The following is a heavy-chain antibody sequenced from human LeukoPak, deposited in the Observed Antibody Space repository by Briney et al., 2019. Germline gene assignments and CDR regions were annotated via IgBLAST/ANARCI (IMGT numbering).Heavy chain of an antibody. D-gene: IGHD2-15*01. J-gene: IGHJ4*02. CDR1: GFTFSSNY. Sequence: GGSLRLSCAASGFTFSSNYMSWVRQAPGKGLEWVSVIYSGGSTYYADSVKGRFTISRDNSKNTLYLQMNSLRAEDTAVYYCAREGMVAQNDYWGQGTLVTVSS. CDR3: AREGMVAQNDY. V-gene: IGHV3-53*05. CDR2: IYSGGST.